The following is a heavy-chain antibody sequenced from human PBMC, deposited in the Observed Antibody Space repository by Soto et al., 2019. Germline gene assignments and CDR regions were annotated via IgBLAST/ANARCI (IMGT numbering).Heavy chain of an antibody. CDR3: ARRCSSTTCYSYGMDV. J-gene: IGHJ6*02. Sequence: GGSLRLSCVASGFMFSDYDMHWVRQATGKGLEWVSVIGTAGDTNYPGSVKGRFTVSRENAKNSLYLHMYSLRAEDTAVYYCARRCSSTTCYSYGMDVWGQGTTVTVSS. CDR2: IGTAGDT. D-gene: IGHD2-2*01. CDR1: GFMFSDYD. V-gene: IGHV3-13*01.